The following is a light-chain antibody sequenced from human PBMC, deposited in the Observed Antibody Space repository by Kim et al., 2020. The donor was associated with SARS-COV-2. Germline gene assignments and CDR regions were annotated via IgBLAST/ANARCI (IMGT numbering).Light chain of an antibody. J-gene: IGLJ2*01. CDR2: QDS. V-gene: IGLV3-1*01. CDR1: KLGDKY. Sequence: VSPRQPASITCSGDKLGDKYACWYQQKPGQSPVLVIYQDSKRPSGIPERFSGSNSGNTATLTISGTQAMDEADYYCQAWDSSKGVFGGGTQLTVL. CDR3: QAWDSSKGV.